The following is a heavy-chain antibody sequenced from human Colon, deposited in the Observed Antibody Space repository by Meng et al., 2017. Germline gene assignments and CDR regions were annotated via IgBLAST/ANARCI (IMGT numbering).Heavy chain of an antibody. J-gene: IGHJ4*02. CDR2: IFNYTGNT. Sequence: VQRVQSGAEVKKPGASVGVSCKASGCSCASYGVSWVGQAPGEGREWLGHIFNYTGNTNYGQKRQDRVTLTADTTTNTAYMELRSLRSDDTAVYYCGRGGDYYDGSGYPIDFWGQGTLVTVSS. V-gene: IGHV1-18*01. CDR3: GRGGDYYDGSGYPIDF. CDR1: GCSCASYG. D-gene: IGHD3-22*01.